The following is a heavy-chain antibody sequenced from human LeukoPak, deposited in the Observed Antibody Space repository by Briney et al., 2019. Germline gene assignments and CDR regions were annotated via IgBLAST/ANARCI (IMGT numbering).Heavy chain of an antibody. D-gene: IGHD3-3*01. Sequence: SGGSLRLSCAASGFSFSTHWMSWVRLAPGKGPEWVANIKYDGSEKYYVDSVKGRFTISRDNAKTSLYLHMNSLRAEDTAVYYFAGGFPGGFWGGHFWGQGTLVTVSS. V-gene: IGHV3-7*01. CDR3: AGGFPGGFWGGHF. CDR2: IKYDGSEK. CDR1: GFSFSTHW. J-gene: IGHJ4*02.